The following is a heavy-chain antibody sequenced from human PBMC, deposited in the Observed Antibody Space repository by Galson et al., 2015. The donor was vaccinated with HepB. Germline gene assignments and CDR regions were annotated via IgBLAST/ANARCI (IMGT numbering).Heavy chain of an antibody. J-gene: IGHJ5*02. CDR2: LWHDGGDK. Sequence: SLRLSCAASGFHFSSYGMHWVRQAPGKGLEWVAVLWHDGGDKYYADSVRGRFTISRDNSKDTVYLQMSSLTAEDTAVYYCARDACQDTGWIDHWGQGALVVVSS. CDR3: ARDACQDTGWIDH. D-gene: IGHD1-1*01. V-gene: IGHV3-33*01. CDR1: GFHFSSYG.